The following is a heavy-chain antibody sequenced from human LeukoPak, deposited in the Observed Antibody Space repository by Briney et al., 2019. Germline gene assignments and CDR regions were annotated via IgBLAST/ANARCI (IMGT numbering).Heavy chain of an antibody. CDR2: IRSKAYGGTT. CDR3: IRSSAYCSSTSCYVLDY. J-gene: IGHJ4*02. Sequence: GGSLRLSRTASGFTFGDYAMSWVRQAPGKGLEWVGFIRSKAYGGTTEYAASVKGRFTISRDDSKSIAYLQMNSLKTEDTAVYYCIRSSAYCSSTSCYVLDYWGQGTLVTVSS. CDR1: GFTFGDYA. D-gene: IGHD2-2*01. V-gene: IGHV3-49*04.